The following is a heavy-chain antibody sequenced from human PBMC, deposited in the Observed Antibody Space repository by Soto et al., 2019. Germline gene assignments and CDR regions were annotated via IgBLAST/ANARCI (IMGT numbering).Heavy chain of an antibody. CDR1: GYSFTSYY. J-gene: IGHJ6*02. CDR2: IYPDDSRT. Sequence: LGEYLKISCKGSGYSFTSYYIGWVRQMPGKGLEWMGIIYPDDSRTRYSPSFEDQVTISADQSINTAYLQWSSLKASDTAIYYCATIFHSPRGHHYYYGVDVWGQGTAVTVSS. V-gene: IGHV5-51*01. D-gene: IGHD2-21*01. CDR3: ATIFHSPRGHHYYYGVDV.